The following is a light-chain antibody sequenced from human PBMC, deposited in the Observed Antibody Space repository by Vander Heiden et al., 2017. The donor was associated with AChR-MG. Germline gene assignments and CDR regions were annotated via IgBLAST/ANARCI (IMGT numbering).Light chain of an antibody. Sequence: DIVMTQSPLSLPVTPGEPASISCRSSQSLLHSNGYNYLDWYLQKPGQSPQLLIYLGSNRASGVPDRFSGSGSGTDFTLKINRVEAEDVGVYYCRQALQTPGTFGQGTRLEIK. V-gene: IGKV2-28*01. CDR3: RQALQTPGT. CDR1: QSLLHSNGYNY. CDR2: LGS. J-gene: IGKJ5*01.